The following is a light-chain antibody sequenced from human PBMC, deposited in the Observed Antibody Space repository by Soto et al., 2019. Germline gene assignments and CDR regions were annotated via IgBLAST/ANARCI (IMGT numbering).Light chain of an antibody. V-gene: IGKV3-20*01. J-gene: IGKJ1*01. CDR1: QTISSGN. Sequence: EIVLTQSPGTLSLSPGERATLSCRASQTISSGNLAWYQQKPGQAPRLLIYGASSRATGIPDRFSGSGSGTDFTLTISRLEPEDIAVYYCQQYGSSPRTFGQGTKVEI. CDR2: GAS. CDR3: QQYGSSPRT.